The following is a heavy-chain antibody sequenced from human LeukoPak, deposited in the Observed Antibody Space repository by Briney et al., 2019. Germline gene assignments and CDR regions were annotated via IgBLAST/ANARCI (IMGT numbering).Heavy chain of an antibody. CDR1: GGSISSGDYY. J-gene: IGHJ5*02. D-gene: IGHD1-1*01. Sequence: SQTLSLTCTVSGGSISSGDYYWSWIRQPPGKGLEWIGYIYYSGSTYYNPSLKSRVTISVDTSKNQFSLKLSSVTAADTAVYYCARASYDNWGRVDWFDPWGQGTLVTVSS. CDR3: ARASYDNWGRVDWFDP. CDR2: IYYSGST. V-gene: IGHV4-30-4*01.